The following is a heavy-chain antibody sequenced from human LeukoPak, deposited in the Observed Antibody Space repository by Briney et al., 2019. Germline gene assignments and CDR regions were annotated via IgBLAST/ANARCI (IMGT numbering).Heavy chain of an antibody. J-gene: IGHJ3*02. CDR3: AREGGWYTDAFDI. Sequence: GGSLRLSCATSGFTFSSYWMHWVRQAPGKGLVWVSRINSDGSSTSYADSVKGRFTISRDNAKNSLYLQMNSLRAEDTAVYYCAREGGWYTDAFDIWGQGTMVTVSS. CDR1: GFTFSSYW. D-gene: IGHD6-19*01. V-gene: IGHV3-74*01. CDR2: INSDGSST.